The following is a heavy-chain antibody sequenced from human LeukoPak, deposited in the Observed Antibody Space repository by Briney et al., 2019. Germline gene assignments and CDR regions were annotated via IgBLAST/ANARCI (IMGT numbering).Heavy chain of an antibody. J-gene: IGHJ3*02. V-gene: IGHV3-30*18. Sequence: QPGGSLRLSCAASGFTFSSYGMHWVRQAPGKGLEWVAVISYDGSNKYYADSVKGRFTISRDNSKNTLYLQMNSLRVEDTAVYYCAHDSSGFDAFDIWGQGTMVTVSS. CDR2: ISYDGSNK. CDR1: GFTFSSYG. D-gene: IGHD3-22*01. CDR3: AHDSSGFDAFDI.